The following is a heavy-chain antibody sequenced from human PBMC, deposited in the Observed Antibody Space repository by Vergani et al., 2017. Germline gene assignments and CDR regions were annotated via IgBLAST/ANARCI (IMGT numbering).Heavy chain of an antibody. V-gene: IGHV3-33*06. J-gene: IGHJ2*01. CDR2: IWYDGSNK. CDR1: GFTFSSYG. CDR3: AKEMSSGWSRLGYFDL. Sequence: VQLLESGGGLVQPGGSLRLSCAASGFTFSSYGMHWVRQAPGKGLEWVAVIWYDGSNKYYADSVKGRFTISRDNSKNTLYLQMNSLRAEDTAVYYCAKEMSSGWSRLGYFDLWGRGTLVTVSS. D-gene: IGHD6-19*01.